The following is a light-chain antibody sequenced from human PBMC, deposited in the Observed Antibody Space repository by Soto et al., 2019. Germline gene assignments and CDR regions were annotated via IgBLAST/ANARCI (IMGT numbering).Light chain of an antibody. CDR2: GAS. CDR3: QQCTNWPYT. CDR1: QSVGSN. J-gene: IGKJ2*01. Sequence: EIVMTQSPATLSVSPGERASLSCRASQSVGSNLAWYQQTAGQAPRLLIYGASTRATGIPARFSGSGSGTEFTLTISSLQSEDFAVYSCQQCTNWPYTFGQGTKLEI. V-gene: IGKV3-15*01.